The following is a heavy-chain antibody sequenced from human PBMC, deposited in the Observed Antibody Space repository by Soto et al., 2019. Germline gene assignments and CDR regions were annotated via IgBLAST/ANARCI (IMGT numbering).Heavy chain of an antibody. J-gene: IGHJ5*02. CDR3: ARQASGYYYGWFDP. Sequence: QLLLQESGPGLVKPSEILSLTCTVSGGSILDSTYYWAWIRQSPGKGLEWIGTIFYSGGTFYTPSLKSRVTMSVDTSHNQFSLKLSSVTAADTAVYYCARQASGYYYGWFDPWGQGSLVTVSS. CDR1: GGSILDSTYY. D-gene: IGHD3-22*01. V-gene: IGHV4-39*01. CDR2: IFYSGGT.